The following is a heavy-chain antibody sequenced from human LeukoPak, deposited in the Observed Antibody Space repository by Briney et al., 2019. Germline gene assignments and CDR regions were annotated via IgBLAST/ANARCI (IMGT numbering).Heavy chain of an antibody. J-gene: IGHJ4*02. Sequence: PGGSLRLSCAASGFTFSSYGMSWVRQAPGKGLEWVSASSDSGGSTYYVDSVKGRFTISRDNSKNTLSLQMNSLRAEDTALYYCAKDSSVPYGITDWGQGTLVTVSS. CDR2: SSDSGGST. D-gene: IGHD4-17*01. V-gene: IGHV3-23*01. CDR3: AKDSSVPYGITD. CDR1: GFTFSSYG.